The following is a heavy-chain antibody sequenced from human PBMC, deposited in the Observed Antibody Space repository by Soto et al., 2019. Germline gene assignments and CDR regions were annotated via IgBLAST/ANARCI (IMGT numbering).Heavy chain of an antibody. Sequence: HGESLKISCRGSGYSFTSYWISWVRQMPGKGLEWMGRIDPSDSYTNYSPSFQGHVTISADKSISTAYLQWSSLKASDTAMYYCARHLYYDFWSGYHNWFDPWGQGTLVTVSS. D-gene: IGHD3-3*01. CDR2: IDPSDSYT. CDR1: GYSFTSYW. J-gene: IGHJ5*02. V-gene: IGHV5-10-1*01. CDR3: ARHLYYDFWSGYHNWFDP.